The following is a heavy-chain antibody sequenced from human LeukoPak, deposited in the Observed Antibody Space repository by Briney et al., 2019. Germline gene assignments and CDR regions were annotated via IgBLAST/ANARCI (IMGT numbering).Heavy chain of an antibody. CDR1: GGSISSFY. D-gene: IGHD3-3*02. Sequence: SETLSLTCTVSGGSISSFYWSWIRQPAGKGLEWIGRIYTSGSTNYNPSLMSRVTMSLDTAKNQFSLKLSSVTAADTAVYYCARSGGIFGVVINPFDYWGQGTLVTVSS. CDR3: ARSGGIFGVVINPFDY. J-gene: IGHJ4*02. CDR2: IYTSGST. V-gene: IGHV4-4*07.